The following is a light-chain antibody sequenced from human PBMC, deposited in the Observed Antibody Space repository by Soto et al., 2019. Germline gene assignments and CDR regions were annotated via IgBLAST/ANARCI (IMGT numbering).Light chain of an antibody. J-gene: IGKJ4*01. CDR2: DAS. V-gene: IGKV1-33*01. Sequence: DDQMTQSPSSLSASVGDRVTITCQASHDISDYLNWSQHKPGEAPKLLIYDASKLEAGVPSRFSGRGSGTDFTFSISSLQPEYIATYYCQQYDNVPLTFGGGTKVDIK. CDR1: HDISDY. CDR3: QQYDNVPLT.